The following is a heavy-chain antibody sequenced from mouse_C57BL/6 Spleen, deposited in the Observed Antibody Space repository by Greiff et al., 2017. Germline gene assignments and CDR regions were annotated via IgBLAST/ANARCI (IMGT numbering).Heavy chain of an antibody. J-gene: IGHJ3*01. CDR1: GFNIKDDY. CDR3: THYGNYSAWFAY. CDR2: IDPENGDT. V-gene: IGHV14-4*01. D-gene: IGHD2-1*01. Sequence: VQLKESGAELVRPGASVKLSCTASGFNIKDDYMHWVKQRPEQGLEWIGWIDPENGDTEYASKFQGKATITADTSSNTAYLQLSSLTSEDTAVYYCTHYGNYSAWFAYWGQGTLVTVSA.